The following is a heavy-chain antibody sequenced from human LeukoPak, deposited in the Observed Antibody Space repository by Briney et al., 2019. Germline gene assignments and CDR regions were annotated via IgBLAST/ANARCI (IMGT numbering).Heavy chain of an antibody. J-gene: IGHJ4*02. CDR2: ISYDGSDK. V-gene: IGHV3-30*18. Sequence: GGSLRLSCEASGFTFDTYAMHWVRQPPGKGLEWVALISYDGSDKIYTDSVKGRFTISRDNSESTLYLQMDSLRGDDAAVYYCAKAVGRISWSFDYWGQGALVTVSS. CDR3: AKAVGRISWSFDY. CDR1: GFTFDTYA. D-gene: IGHD6-13*01.